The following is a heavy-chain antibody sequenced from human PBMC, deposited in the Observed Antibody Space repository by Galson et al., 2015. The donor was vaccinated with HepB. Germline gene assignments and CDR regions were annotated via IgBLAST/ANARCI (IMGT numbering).Heavy chain of an antibody. Sequence: SLRLSCAASGFTFDDYAMHWVRQAPGKGLEWVSGISWNSGSIGYADSVKGRFTISRDNAKNSLYLQMNSLRAEDTALYYCAKDPIDGSGSYLDYWGQGTLVTVSS. CDR1: GFTFDDYA. V-gene: IGHV3-9*01. J-gene: IGHJ4*02. CDR2: ISWNSGSI. CDR3: AKDPIDGSGSYLDY. D-gene: IGHD3-10*01.